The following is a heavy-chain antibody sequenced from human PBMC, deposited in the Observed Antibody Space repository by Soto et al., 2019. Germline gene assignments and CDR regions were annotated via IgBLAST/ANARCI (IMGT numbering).Heavy chain of an antibody. CDR2: ISYDGSNK. J-gene: IGHJ4*02. D-gene: IGHD6-6*01. Sequence: QVHLVESGGGVVQPGRSLRLSCAASGFTFSSFGMHWVRQTPGKGLYWVALISYDGSNKNYVDSVQGRFTISRDNSKNTLYLQMNSLRTEDRAVYYCARDRASSSLVVIDYWGQGTLVTVSS. CDR1: GFTFSSFG. V-gene: IGHV3-30*03. CDR3: ARDRASSSLVVIDY.